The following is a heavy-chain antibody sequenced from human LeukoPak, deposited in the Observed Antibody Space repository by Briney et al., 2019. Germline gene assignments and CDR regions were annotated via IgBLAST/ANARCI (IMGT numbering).Heavy chain of an antibody. V-gene: IGHV1-2*02. Sequence: ASVKVSCKASGYTFTGYYMHWVRQAPGQGLEWMGWINPNSGGTNYAQKFQGRVTITRDTSASTAYMELSSLRSEDTAVYYCARDLPIAAAGYFDYWGQGTLVTVSS. CDR3: ARDLPIAAAGYFDY. D-gene: IGHD6-13*01. J-gene: IGHJ4*02. CDR2: INPNSGGT. CDR1: GYTFTGYY.